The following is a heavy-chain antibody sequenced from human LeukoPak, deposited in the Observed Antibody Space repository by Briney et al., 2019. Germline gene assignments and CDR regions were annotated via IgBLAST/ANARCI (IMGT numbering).Heavy chain of an antibody. Sequence: GGSLRLSCAASGFTFSRYGMHWVRQAPGKGPEWAAVISSDGNIKYYIDSVKGRFTISRDNAKNSLYLQMNSLRAEDTALYYCAKDTSERDYYGMDVWGQGTTVTVSS. D-gene: IGHD2-2*01. CDR2: ISSDGNIK. V-gene: IGHV3-30*18. J-gene: IGHJ6*02. CDR3: AKDTSERDYYGMDV. CDR1: GFTFSRYG.